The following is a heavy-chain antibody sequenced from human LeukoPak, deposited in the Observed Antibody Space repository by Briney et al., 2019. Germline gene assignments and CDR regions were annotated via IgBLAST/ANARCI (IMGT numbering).Heavy chain of an antibody. CDR2: ISRSGSTI. CDR1: GFTFSSYE. D-gene: IGHD2-2*01. V-gene: IGHV3-48*03. J-gene: IGHJ1*01. Sequence: GGSLRLSCAASGFTFSSYEMNWVRQAPGKGLEWVSYISRSGSTIYYADSVKGRFTISRDNAKNSLYLQMNSLIAEDTAVYYCASSPFCSSTSCYRTHFQHWGQGTLATVSS. CDR3: ASSPFCSSTSCYRTHFQH.